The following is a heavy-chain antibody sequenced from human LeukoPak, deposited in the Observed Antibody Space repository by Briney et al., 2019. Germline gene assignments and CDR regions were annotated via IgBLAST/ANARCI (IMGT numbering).Heavy chain of an antibody. CDR3: ARAYDSSGYGYYMDV. J-gene: IGHJ6*03. CDR2: IIPIFGTA. V-gene: IGHV1-69*05. CDR1: GGTFCSYA. D-gene: IGHD3-22*01. Sequence: SVKVSCKASGGTFCSYAISWVRQAPGQGLEWMGGIIPIFGTANYAQKFQGRVTITTDESTSTAYMELSSLRSEDTAVYYCARAYDSSGYGYYMDVWGKGTTVTVSS.